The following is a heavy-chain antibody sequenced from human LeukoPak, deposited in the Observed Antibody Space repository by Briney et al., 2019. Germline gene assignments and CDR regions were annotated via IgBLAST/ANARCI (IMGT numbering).Heavy chain of an antibody. D-gene: IGHD2-15*01. J-gene: IGHJ5*02. CDR1: GGTFSSYA. V-gene: IGHV1-69*04. CDR2: IIPILGIA. Sequence: SVKVSCKASGGTFSSYAISWVRQAPGQGLEWMGRIIPILGIANYAQKFQGRVTITADKSTSTAYMELSSLRSEDTAVYYCARDGVVVAATLSSWFDPWGQGTLVTVSS. CDR3: ARDGVVVAATLSSWFDP.